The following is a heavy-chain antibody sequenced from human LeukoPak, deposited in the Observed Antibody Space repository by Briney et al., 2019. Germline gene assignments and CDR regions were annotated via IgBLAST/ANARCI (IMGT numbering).Heavy chain of an antibody. CDR2: IKQDGSDK. D-gene: IGHD2-15*01. V-gene: IGHV3-7*01. CDR1: GFSFSIYW. CDR3: TRDTGCSGGTCFSFYDS. Sequence: PGGSLSLLCAASGFSFSIYWMLWVRQAPGKGLEWVANIKQDGSDKYYVDSVKGRFTISRDNAKNSLYLQMNSLRAEDTAVYYCTRDTGCSGGTCFSFYDSWGQGTLVTVSA. J-gene: IGHJ4*02.